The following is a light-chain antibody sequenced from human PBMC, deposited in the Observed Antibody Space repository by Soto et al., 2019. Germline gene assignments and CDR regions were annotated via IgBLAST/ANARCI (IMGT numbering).Light chain of an antibody. CDR1: SCDFDAYDF. CDR3: CSFAGSLYV. CDR2: EVS. Sequence: QSVLTQPRSVSGSPGQSVAISCTGTSCDFDAYDFFSWYQHQPGKDPKLIISEVSKRPSGVSHRFSGSKSGNTASLTISGLQAEDEADYFCCSFAGSLYVVGTGTKVTVL. J-gene: IGLJ1*01. V-gene: IGLV2-11*01.